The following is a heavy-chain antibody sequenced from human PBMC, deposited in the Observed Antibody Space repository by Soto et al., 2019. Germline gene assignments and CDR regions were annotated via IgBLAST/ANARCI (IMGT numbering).Heavy chain of an antibody. D-gene: IGHD2-21*02. Sequence: ASVNVSCKASGYTLGIYSIAWVRQAPGQGLEWLGGINTYSGKTYYAQKVQGRVTLTTDTSTSTAYMDMRSLRSDDTAVYYCARRYGDPSSSTGFDYWGQGTLVTVSS. J-gene: IGHJ4*02. CDR3: ARRYGDPSSSTGFDY. V-gene: IGHV1-18*01. CDR2: INTYSGKT. CDR1: GYTLGIYS.